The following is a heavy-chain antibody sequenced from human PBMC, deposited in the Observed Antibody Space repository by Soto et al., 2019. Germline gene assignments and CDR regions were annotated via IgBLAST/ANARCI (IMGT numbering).Heavy chain of an antibody. Sequence: ASVKVSCKVSGYTLTELSMHWVRQAPGKGLEWMGGFDPEDGETIYAQKFQGRVTMTEDTSTDTAYMELSSLRSEDTAAYYCATGRYSGYGTDYWGQGTLVTVSS. V-gene: IGHV1-24*01. CDR1: GYTLTELS. CDR2: FDPEDGET. D-gene: IGHD5-12*01. CDR3: ATGRYSGYGTDY. J-gene: IGHJ4*02.